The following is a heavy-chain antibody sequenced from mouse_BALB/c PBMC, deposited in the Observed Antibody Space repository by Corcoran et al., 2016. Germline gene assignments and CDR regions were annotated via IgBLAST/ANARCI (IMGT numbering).Heavy chain of an antibody. J-gene: IGHJ4*01. CDR1: GYSFTNYG. CDR3: ARGGNYAMDY. D-gene: IGHD1-1*02. CDR2: INTYTGEP. Sequence: QIQLVQSGPELKKPGETVKISCKASGYSFTNYGMNWVKQAPGKGLKWMGWINTYTGEPTYADDFKGRFAFSLDTSASTAYLQINNLKNEDMATYFCARGGNYAMDYWGQGTSVTVSS. V-gene: IGHV9-1*02.